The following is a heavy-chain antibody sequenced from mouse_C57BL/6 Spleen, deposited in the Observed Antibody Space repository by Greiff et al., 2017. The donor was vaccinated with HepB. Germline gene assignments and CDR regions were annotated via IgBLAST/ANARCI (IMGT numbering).Heavy chain of an antibody. CDR2: INPNNGGT. Sequence: EVQLQQSGPELVKPGASVKMSCKASGYTFTDYNMHWVKQSHGKSLEWIGYINPNNGGTSYNQKFKGKATLTVNKSYRTAYMALRSLTSEDSSVYYCDRSLYGNSWYFDVWGTGTTVTVSS. CDR3: DRSLYGNSWYFDV. D-gene: IGHD2-1*01. CDR1: GYTFTDYN. J-gene: IGHJ1*03. V-gene: IGHV1-22*01.